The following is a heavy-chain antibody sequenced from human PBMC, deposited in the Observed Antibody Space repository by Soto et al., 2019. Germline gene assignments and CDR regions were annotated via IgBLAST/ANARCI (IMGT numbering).Heavy chain of an antibody. CDR2: IDPSDSYT. V-gene: IGHV5-10-1*01. Sequence: GESLKISCKGSGYSFTSYWISWVRQMPGKGLEWMGRIDPSDSYTNYSPSFQGHVTISADKSISTAYLQWSGLKASDTAMYYCARSPPLPDDYWGQGTLVTVSS. CDR1: GYSFTSYW. CDR3: ARSPPLPDDY. J-gene: IGHJ4*02.